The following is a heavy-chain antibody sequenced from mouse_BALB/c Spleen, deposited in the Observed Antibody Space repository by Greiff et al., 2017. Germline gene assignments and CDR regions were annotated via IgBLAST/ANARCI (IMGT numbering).Heavy chain of an antibody. CDR1: GYSFTGYF. V-gene: IGHV1-20*01. Sequence: VQLQQSGPELVKPGASVKISCKASGYSFTGYFMNWVMQSHGKSLEWIGRINPYNGDTFYNQKFKGKATLTVDTSSSTAYMQLSSLTSEDTAVYFCAREPATGMDYWGQGTSVTVSS. D-gene: IGHD1-2*01. CDR2: INPYNGDT. CDR3: AREPATGMDY. J-gene: IGHJ4*01.